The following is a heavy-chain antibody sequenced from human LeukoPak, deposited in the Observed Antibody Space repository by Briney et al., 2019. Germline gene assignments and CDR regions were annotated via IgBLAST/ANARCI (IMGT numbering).Heavy chain of an antibody. J-gene: IGHJ4*02. CDR3: AKDIGEMATISYYFDY. CDR1: GFTFDDYA. D-gene: IGHD5-24*01. Sequence: SGGSLRLSCAASGFTFDDYAMHWVRQAPGKGLEWVSGISWNSGNIDYADSVKGRFTISRDNAKNSLYLQMNSLRAEDTALYYCAKDIGEMATISYYFDYWGQGTLVTVSS. CDR2: ISWNSGNI. V-gene: IGHV3-9*01.